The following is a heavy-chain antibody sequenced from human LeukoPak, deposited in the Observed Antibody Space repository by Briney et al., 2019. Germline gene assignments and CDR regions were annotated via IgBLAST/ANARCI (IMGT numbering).Heavy chain of an antibody. V-gene: IGHV3-23*01. Sequence: PGGSLRLSCAASGFTFSSYAMSWVRQAPGKGLEWVSAISGSGGSTHYADSVKGRFTISRDNSKNTLYLQMNSLRAEDTAVYYCAKASWSQYYYYYYMDVWGKGTTVTVSS. J-gene: IGHJ6*03. CDR3: AKASWSQYYYYYYMDV. CDR2: ISGSGGST. CDR1: GFTFSSYA. D-gene: IGHD1-1*01.